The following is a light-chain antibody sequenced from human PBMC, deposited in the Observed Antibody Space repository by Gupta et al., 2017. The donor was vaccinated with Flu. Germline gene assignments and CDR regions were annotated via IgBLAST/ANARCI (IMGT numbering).Light chain of an antibody. Sequence: DIQMTQSPSSLSASVGDRVTITCRASQDIRNDLGWYQQKPGKAPKRLIYTASRLESGVPPRFIGRGSGTEFTLTISSLQPEDFATYYCQQQNKYPLTFGGGTKVEIK. J-gene: IGKJ4*01. CDR1: QDIRND. V-gene: IGKV1-17*01. CDR3: QQQNKYPLT. CDR2: TAS.